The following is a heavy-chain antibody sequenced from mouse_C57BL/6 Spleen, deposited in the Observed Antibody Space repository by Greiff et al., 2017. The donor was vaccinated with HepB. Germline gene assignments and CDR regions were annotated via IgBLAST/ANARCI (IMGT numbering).Heavy chain of an antibody. D-gene: IGHD2-3*01. J-gene: IGHJ4*01. CDR3: ARNGALDGYYYAMDY. CDR2: IWSGGST. Sequence: VQLVESGPGLVQPSQSLSITCTVSGFSLTSYGVHWVRQSPGKGLEWLGVIWSGGSTDYNAAFISRLSISKDNSKSQVFFKMNSLQADDTAIYYCARNGALDGYYYAMDYWGQGTSVTVSS. V-gene: IGHV2-2*01. CDR1: GFSLTSYG.